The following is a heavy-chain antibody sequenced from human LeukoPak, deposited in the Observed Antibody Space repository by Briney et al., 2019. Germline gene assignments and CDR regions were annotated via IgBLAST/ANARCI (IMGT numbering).Heavy chain of an antibody. D-gene: IGHD6-13*01. Sequence: PGGSLRLSCAASGFTFSSYSMNWVRQAPGKGLEWVSSISSSSSYIYYADSVKGRFTISRDNAKNSLYLQMNSLRAEDTAVYYCARYGLAAAGPHGDVWGKGTTVTVSS. CDR2: ISSSSSYI. V-gene: IGHV3-21*01. CDR3: ARYGLAAAGPHGDV. J-gene: IGHJ6*04. CDR1: GFTFSSYS.